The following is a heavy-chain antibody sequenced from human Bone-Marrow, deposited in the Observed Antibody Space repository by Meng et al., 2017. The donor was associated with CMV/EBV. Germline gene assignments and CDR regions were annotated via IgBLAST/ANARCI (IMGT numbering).Heavy chain of an antibody. CDR3: ARALPASYYYDTSGPPR. CDR1: GYTFSDFY. J-gene: IGHJ4*02. CDR2: ISPHSGGT. D-gene: IGHD3-22*01. Sequence: ASVKVSCKASGYTFSDFYIYWVRQAPGQGLEWMGCISPHSGGTNYAQKFQGGVAMTRDTSISTAYLELSRLTSDDTAVYYCARALPASYYYDTSGPPRWGQGTLVTVSS. V-gene: IGHV1-2*02.